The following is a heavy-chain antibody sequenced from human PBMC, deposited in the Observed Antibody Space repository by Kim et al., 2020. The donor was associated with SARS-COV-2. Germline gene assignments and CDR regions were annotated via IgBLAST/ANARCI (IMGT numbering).Heavy chain of an antibody. CDR1: GYTFTSYD. CDR2: MNPNSGNT. V-gene: IGHV1-8*01. CDR3: ARGYIAARPFDY. J-gene: IGHJ4*02. Sequence: ASVKVSFKASGYTFTSYDINWVRQATGQGLEWMGWMNPNSGNTGYAQKFQGRVTMTRNTSISTAYMELSSLRSEDTAVYYCARGYIAARPFDYWGQGTLVTVSS. D-gene: IGHD6-6*01.